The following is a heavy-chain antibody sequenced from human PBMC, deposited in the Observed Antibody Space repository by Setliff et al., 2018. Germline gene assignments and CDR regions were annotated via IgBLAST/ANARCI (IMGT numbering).Heavy chain of an antibody. Sequence: PSETLSLTCTVSGVSISSYYWSWIRQPPGKGLEWIGYIYYSGSTNYNPSLKSRVTISVDTSKNQFSLKLSSVTAADTAVYCCAGDEGSSYFYGMDVWGQGTTVTVSS. CDR2: IYYSGST. CDR3: AGDEGSSYFYGMDV. D-gene: IGHD6-13*01. J-gene: IGHJ6*02. V-gene: IGHV4-59*01. CDR1: GVSISSYY.